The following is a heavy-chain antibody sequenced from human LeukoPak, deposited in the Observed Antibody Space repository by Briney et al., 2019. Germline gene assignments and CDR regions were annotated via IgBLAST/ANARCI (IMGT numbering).Heavy chain of an antibody. CDR2: IRYDGSDK. CDR3: ARDGYDFWSDYPTTLDY. D-gene: IGHD3-3*01. J-gene: IGHJ4*02. V-gene: IGHV3-30*02. CDR1: GFAFSGYG. Sequence: GGSLRLSCAASGFAFSGYGMHWVRQAPGKGLEWVAFIRYDGSDKYYADSVKGRFTISRDDSKNTLFLQMSSLRAEDVAVYYCARDGYDFWSDYPTTLDYWGQGTLVTVSS.